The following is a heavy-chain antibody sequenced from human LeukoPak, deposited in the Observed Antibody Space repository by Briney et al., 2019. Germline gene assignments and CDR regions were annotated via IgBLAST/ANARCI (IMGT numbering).Heavy chain of an antibody. CDR2: ISGSGGST. CDR3: AKDLNSQRDNY. CDR1: GFTFSSSA. J-gene: IGHJ4*02. D-gene: IGHD6-25*01. Sequence: GGSVRLSCAASGFTFSSSAMSWVRQAPGKGLEWVSAISGSGGSTYYADSVKGRFTISRDNSKNTLYLQMNSLRAEDTAVYYCAKDLNSQRDNYWGQGTLVTVSS. V-gene: IGHV3-23*01.